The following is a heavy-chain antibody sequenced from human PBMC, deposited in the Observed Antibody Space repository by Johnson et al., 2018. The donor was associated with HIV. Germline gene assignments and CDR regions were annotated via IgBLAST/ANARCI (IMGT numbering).Heavy chain of an antibody. J-gene: IGHJ3*02. CDR3: AKDCIVVVGISWYAFDI. CDR2: ISGSGGST. CDR1: GFTFDDYG. V-gene: IGHV3-23*04. Sequence: VQLVEYGGGLAQPAWSPRLSCGASGFTFDDYGMSWVRQVPGKGLEWVSAISGSGGSTYYADSVNGRFTISRDNSKNTLYLQMNSLRAEDTAGYYCAKDCIVVVGISWYAFDIWGQGTMVTVSS. D-gene: IGHD3-22*01.